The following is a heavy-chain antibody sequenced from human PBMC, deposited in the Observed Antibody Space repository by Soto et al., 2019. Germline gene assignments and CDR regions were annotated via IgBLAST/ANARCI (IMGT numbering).Heavy chain of an antibody. J-gene: IGHJ3*02. CDR3: AKDPGDI. CDR1: GFTFSSYG. CDR2: ISYDGSNK. V-gene: IGHV3-30*18. Sequence: PGGSLRLSCAASGFTFSSYGMHWVRQAPGRGLEWVAVISYDGSNKYYADSVKGRFTISRDNSKNTLYLQMNSLRAEDTAVYYCAKDPGDIWGQGTMVTVSS.